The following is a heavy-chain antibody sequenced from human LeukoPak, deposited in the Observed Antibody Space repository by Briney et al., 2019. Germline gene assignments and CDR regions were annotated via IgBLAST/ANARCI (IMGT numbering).Heavy chain of an antibody. V-gene: IGHV3-21*01. Sequence: GGSLRLSCEASGFTFTTYSMTWVRQAPGKGLEWVSIISSGSSAIFSADALKGRFTISRDDAKNLLYLDMNSLRAEDTAVYYCARDQKDVVPMDVWGKGTTVTVSS. CDR2: ISSGSSAI. D-gene: IGHD2-21*01. CDR1: GFTFTTYS. CDR3: ARDQKDVVPMDV. J-gene: IGHJ6*03.